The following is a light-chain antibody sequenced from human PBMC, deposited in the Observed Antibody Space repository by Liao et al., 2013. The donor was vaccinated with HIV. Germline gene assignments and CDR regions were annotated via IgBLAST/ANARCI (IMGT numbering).Light chain of an antibody. V-gene: IGLV3-1*01. CDR2: QDT. J-gene: IGLJ2*01. Sequence: SYELTQPPSVSVSPGQTASITCSGDRLGDKYASWYQQKPGQSPVLVIYQDTERPSGIPERFSGSNSGNTATLTISGTQPMDEADYYCQAWDRNTAIFGGGTKLTVL. CDR3: QAWDRNTAI. CDR1: RLGDKY.